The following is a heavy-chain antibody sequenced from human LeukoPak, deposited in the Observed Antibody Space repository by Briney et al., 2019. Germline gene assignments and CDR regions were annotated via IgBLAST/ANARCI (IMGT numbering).Heavy chain of an antibody. CDR3: ARDLGYCSGGSCYGNWFDP. D-gene: IGHD2-15*01. Sequence: GGSLRLSCAASGFTFSSYGMHWVRQAPGKGLEWVSYISSSSSTIYYADSVKGRFTISRDNAKNSLYLQMNSLRDEDTAVYYCARDLGYCSGGSCYGNWFDPWGQGTLVTVSS. J-gene: IGHJ5*02. V-gene: IGHV3-48*02. CDR2: ISSSSSTI. CDR1: GFTFSSYG.